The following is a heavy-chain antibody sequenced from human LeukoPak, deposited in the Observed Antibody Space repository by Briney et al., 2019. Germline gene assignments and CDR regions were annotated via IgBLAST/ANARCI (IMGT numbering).Heavy chain of an antibody. J-gene: IGHJ4*02. CDR3: ASIRRYSNYFDY. CDR1: GFTFSDYY. Sequence: PGGSLRLSCAASGFTFSDYYMSWIRQAPGKGLEWVSYISSSGSTIYYADSVKGRFTISRDNAKNSLYLQMNSLRAEDTAVYYCASIRRYSNYFDYWGQGTLVTVSS. D-gene: IGHD4-11*01. V-gene: IGHV3-11*04. CDR2: ISSSGSTI.